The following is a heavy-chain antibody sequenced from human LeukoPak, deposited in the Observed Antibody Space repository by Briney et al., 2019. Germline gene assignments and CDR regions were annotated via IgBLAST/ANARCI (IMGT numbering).Heavy chain of an antibody. CDR1: GGSISSYY. CDR2: IYCTGST. J-gene: IGHJ4*02. D-gene: IGHD2-15*01. Sequence: SETLSLTCTVSGGSISSYYWSWIRQPPEMGLEWIGYIYCTGSTNYNPSLKSRVTISVDTSKNQFSLKLSSVTAADTAVYYCARRAKGYCSGGSCYHFDYWGQGTLVTVSS. CDR3: ARRAKGYCSGGSCYHFDY. V-gene: IGHV4-59*08.